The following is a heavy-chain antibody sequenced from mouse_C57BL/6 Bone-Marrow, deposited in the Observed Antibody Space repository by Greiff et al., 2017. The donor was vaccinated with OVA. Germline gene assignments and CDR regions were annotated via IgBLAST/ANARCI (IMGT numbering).Heavy chain of an antibody. D-gene: IGHD1-1*01. V-gene: IGHV1-16*01. CDR2: INLFNGIT. CDR3: ARWGITTVVAAPMDY. Sequence: EVKLQESGPKVVNAGASVKLSCKSSGYSFSRYKMECVKQSHVKSLEWIEHINLFNGITNYNGNFKSKATLTVDISSSTAYMELSRLTSEDSEVYYCARWGITTVVAAPMDYWGQGTSVTVSS. CDR1: GYSFSRYK. J-gene: IGHJ4*01.